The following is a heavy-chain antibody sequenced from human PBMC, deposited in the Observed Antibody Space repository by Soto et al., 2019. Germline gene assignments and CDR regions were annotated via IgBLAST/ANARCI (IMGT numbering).Heavy chain of an antibody. CDR1: GGSISSSSYY. Sequence: PSETLSLTCTVSGGSISSSSYYWGWIRQPPGKGLEWIGSIYYSGSTYYNPSLKSRVTISVDTSKNQFSLKLSSVTAADTAVYYCARRVDSSGYYHKMSYYYYYGMDVWGQGTTVTVSS. D-gene: IGHD3-22*01. CDR3: ARRVDSSGYYHKMSYYYYYGMDV. J-gene: IGHJ6*02. V-gene: IGHV4-39*01. CDR2: IYYSGST.